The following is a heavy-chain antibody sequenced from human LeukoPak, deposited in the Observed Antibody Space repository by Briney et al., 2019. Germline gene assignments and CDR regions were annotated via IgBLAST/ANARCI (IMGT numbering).Heavy chain of an antibody. CDR2: IDLDGSET. Sequence: GGSLRLSCAASGFTMTWVRQGPGEGLEWLASIDLDGSETHFVDSVKGRFTISRDNAKNSLSLQMSGLRVEDTAVYYCARGYSDWLRWGQGTQVTVSS. D-gene: IGHD4-11*01. CDR3: ARGYSDWLR. V-gene: IGHV3-7*01. CDR1: GFT. J-gene: IGHJ4*02.